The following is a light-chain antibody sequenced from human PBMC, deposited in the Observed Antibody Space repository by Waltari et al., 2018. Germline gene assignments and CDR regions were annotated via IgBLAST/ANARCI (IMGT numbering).Light chain of an antibody. CDR2: KAS. J-gene: IGKJ1*01. V-gene: IGKV1-5*03. Sequence: DIQMTQSPSTLSASVGDRVTITCRASQSITNWWAWYQQKPGKAPKLLIYKASNLESGVPSRFSGSGSGTEFTLTISSLQPDDCATYYCQQYDNYWTFGQGTKVEIK. CDR1: QSITNW. CDR3: QQYDNYWT.